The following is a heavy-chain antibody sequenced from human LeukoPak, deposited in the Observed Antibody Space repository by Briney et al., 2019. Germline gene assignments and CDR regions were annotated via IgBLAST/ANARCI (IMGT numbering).Heavy chain of an antibody. CDR2: IRSKANSYAT. Sequence: GGSLRLSCAASGFTFSGSAMHWVRQASGKGLEWVGRIRSKANSYATAYAASVKGRFTISRDDSKNTAYLQMNSLKTEDTAVYYCTRQHDGYGYGYDWGQGTLVTVSS. D-gene: IGHD5-18*01. CDR1: GFTFSGSA. V-gene: IGHV3-73*01. J-gene: IGHJ4*02. CDR3: TRQHDGYGYGYD.